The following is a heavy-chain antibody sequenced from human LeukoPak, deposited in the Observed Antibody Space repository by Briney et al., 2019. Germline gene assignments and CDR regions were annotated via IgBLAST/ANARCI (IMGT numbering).Heavy chain of an antibody. Sequence: ASVTVSCKASGYTFTGYYMHWVRQAPGQGLEWMGWINPNSGGTNYAQKFQGRVTMTRDTSISTAYMELSRLRSDDTAVYYCARRGLVAGIYDLVYGFDLWGQGTMVTVSS. D-gene: IGHD3/OR15-3a*01. CDR2: INPNSGGT. CDR3: ARRGLVAGIYDLVYGFDL. V-gene: IGHV1-2*02. J-gene: IGHJ3*01. CDR1: GYTFTGYY.